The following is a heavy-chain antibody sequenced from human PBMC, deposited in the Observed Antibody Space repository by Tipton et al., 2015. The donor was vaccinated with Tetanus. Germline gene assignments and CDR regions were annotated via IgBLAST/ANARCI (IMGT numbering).Heavy chain of an antibody. CDR3: AKDGAAAGTSPFDY. J-gene: IGHJ4*02. CDR2: LSGSGTST. V-gene: IGHV3-23*01. CDR1: GFTFSTYG. Sequence: SLRLSCAASGFTFSTYGMTWVRQVPGKGLEWVSGLSGSGTSTYYADSVKGRFTISRDNAKNSLYLQMNSLRAEDTALYYCAKDGAAAGTSPFDYWGQGTLVTVSS. D-gene: IGHD6-13*01.